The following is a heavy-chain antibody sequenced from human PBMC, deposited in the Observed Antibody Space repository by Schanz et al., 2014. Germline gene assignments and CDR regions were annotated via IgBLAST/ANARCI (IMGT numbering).Heavy chain of an antibody. Sequence: QVQLVESGGGVVQPGRSLRLSCAASGFTFSSYGMHWVRQAPGRGLEWVALIWYDGSNKYYADSVKGRFTISRDNPKKTLYLQMNSLRAEDTAVYYCARDHQWLARYYMDVWGKGTTVTVSS. CDR1: GFTFSSYG. J-gene: IGHJ6*03. V-gene: IGHV3-33*01. D-gene: IGHD6-19*01. CDR3: ARDHQWLARYYMDV. CDR2: IWYDGSNK.